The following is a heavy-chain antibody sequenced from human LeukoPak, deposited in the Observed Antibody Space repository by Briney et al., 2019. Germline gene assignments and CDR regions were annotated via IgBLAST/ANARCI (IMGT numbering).Heavy chain of an antibody. CDR1: GIIFSDYA. D-gene: IGHD3-10*01. CDR3: ATGFGSGRDY. V-gene: IGHV3-30*04. J-gene: IGHJ4*02. CDR2: VSYDGRDK. Sequence: GGSLRLSCAVSGIIFSDYAMHWIRQAPGKGLEWVAVVSYDGRDKKYADFVKGRFTISRDNSKSTLYLQMNSLRGEDTAVFYCATGFGSGRDYWGQGTLVTVSS.